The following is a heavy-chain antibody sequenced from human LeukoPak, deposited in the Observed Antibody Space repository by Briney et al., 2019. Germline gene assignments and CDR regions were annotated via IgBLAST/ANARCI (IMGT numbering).Heavy chain of an antibody. J-gene: IGHJ4*02. CDR1: GYSFTNYL. D-gene: IGHD3-10*01. CDR2: INPSSGDT. CDR3: VRELSGGTFDY. Sequence: GASVKVSCKASGYSFTNYLIHWMRQAPGQGLEWLGIINPSSGDTSYAQNFQGRVTISRDTSTTTVYMELSSLRSEDTAVYYCVRELSGGTFDYWGKGTLVTVSS. V-gene: IGHV1-46*01.